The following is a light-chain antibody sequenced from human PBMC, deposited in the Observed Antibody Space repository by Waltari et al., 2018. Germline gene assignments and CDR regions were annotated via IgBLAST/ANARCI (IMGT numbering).Light chain of an antibody. CDR1: SFNIGNSY. J-gene: IGLJ2*01. CDR3: GTWDASLNVGL. CDR2: DNN. Sequence: QSVLTQPPSVSAAPGQRVTIPCSGISFNIGNSYVPLYQHVPGTAPKLLIYDNNKRPPGIPARFSGSRSGTSATLAITGLQTADEADYYCGTWDASLNVGLFGGGTKLTVL. V-gene: IGLV1-51*01.